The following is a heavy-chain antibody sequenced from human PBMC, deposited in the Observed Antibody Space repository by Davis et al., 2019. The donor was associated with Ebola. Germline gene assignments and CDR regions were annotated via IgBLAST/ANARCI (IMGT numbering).Heavy chain of an antibody. Sequence: PGGSLRLSCAASGFTFSSYWMRWVRQAPGEGLEWVANIKEDGSEKYYVDSVKGRFIISRDNAKNSLYLQMNNLRAEDTAVYYCARGYHYSFDIWGQGTMVTVSS. CDR3: ARGYHYSFDI. D-gene: IGHD3-22*01. CDR1: GFTFSSYW. V-gene: IGHV3-7*01. J-gene: IGHJ3*02. CDR2: IKEDGSEK.